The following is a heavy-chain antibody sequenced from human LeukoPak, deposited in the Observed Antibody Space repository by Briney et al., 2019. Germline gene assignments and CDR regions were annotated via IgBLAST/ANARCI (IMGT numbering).Heavy chain of an antibody. V-gene: IGHV1-2*02. CDR3: ARAQDIVVVPAAMGYYYYYMDV. Sequence: GASVKVSCKASGYTFTGYYMHWVRQAPGQGLEWMGWINPNSGGTNYARKFQGRVTMTRDTSISTAYMELSRLRSDDTAVYYCARAQDIVVVPAAMGYYYYYMDVWGKGTTVTVSS. CDR1: GYTFTGYY. D-gene: IGHD2-2*01. CDR2: INPNSGGT. J-gene: IGHJ6*03.